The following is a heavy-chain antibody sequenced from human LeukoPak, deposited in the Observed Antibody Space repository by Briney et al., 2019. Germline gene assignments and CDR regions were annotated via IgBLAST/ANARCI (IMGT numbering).Heavy chain of an antibody. D-gene: IGHD3-9*01. V-gene: IGHV1-18*04. CDR3: ARAQLRYFDWLLGQDY. CDR2: ISAYNGNT. Sequence: ASVKVSCKASGYTFTDHYINWVRQAPGQGLEWMGWISAYNGNTNYAQKLQGRVTMTTDTSTSTAYMELRSLRSDDTAVYYCARAQLRYFDWLLGQDYWGQGTLVTVSS. CDR1: GYTFTDHY. J-gene: IGHJ4*02.